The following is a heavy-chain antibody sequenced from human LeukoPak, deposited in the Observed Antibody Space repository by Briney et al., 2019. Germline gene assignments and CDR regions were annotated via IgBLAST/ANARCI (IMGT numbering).Heavy chain of an antibody. CDR2: INPSGGST. J-gene: IGHJ4*02. D-gene: IGHD1-20*01. CDR3: ARDGLYNWNDLYFDY. V-gene: IGHV1-46*01. CDR1: GYTFTSYY. Sequence: GASVKVSCKASGYTFTSYYMHWVRQAPGQGLEWMGLINPSGGSTSYAQKFQGRVTMTRDTSTSTVYMELSSLRSEDTAVYYCARDGLYNWNDLYFDYWGQGTLVTVSS.